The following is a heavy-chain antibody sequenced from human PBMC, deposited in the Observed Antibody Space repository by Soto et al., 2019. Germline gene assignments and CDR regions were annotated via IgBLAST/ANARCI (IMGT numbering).Heavy chain of an antibody. Sequence: GGSLRLSCTASGFTFGDYAMSWVRQAPGKGLEWVGFIRSKAYGGTTEYAASVKGRFTISRDDSKSIAYLQMNSLKTEDTAVYYCTRVALLWFGEPHLSYFDYWGQGT. CDR3: TRVALLWFGEPHLSYFDY. CDR2: IRSKAYGGTT. V-gene: IGHV3-49*04. D-gene: IGHD3-10*01. CDR1: GFTFGDYA. J-gene: IGHJ4*02.